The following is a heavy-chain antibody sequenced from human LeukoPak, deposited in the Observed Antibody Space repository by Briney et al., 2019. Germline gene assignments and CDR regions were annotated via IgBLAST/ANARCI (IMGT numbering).Heavy chain of an antibody. V-gene: IGHV3-21*01. Sequence: GGSLRLSCAASGFTFSNYSMNWVRQAPGKGLEWVSSISSSSSYIYYADSVKGRFTISRDNAKNSLYLQMNSLRAEDTAVYYCARDRADFWSGYYDWFDPWSQGTLVTVSS. D-gene: IGHD3-3*01. CDR3: ARDRADFWSGYYDWFDP. CDR2: ISSSSSYI. J-gene: IGHJ5*02. CDR1: GFTFSNYS.